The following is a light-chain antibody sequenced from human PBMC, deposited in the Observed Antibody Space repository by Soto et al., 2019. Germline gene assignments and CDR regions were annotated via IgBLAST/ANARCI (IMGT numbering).Light chain of an antibody. V-gene: IGLV2-8*01. CDR2: EVS. Sequence: QSALTQPPSASGSPGQSVTISCTGTSSDVGGYNYVSWYQQHPGKAPKLMIYEVSRRPSGVPDRFSGSKSGNTASLTVSGLQAEDEAEYYCSSYAGSNSWVFGGGTKLTVL. CDR3: SSYAGSNSWV. CDR1: SSDVGGYNY. J-gene: IGLJ3*02.